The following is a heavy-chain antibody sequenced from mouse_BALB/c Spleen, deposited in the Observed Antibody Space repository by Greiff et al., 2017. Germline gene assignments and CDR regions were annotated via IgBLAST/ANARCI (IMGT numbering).Heavy chain of an antibody. CDR2: ISSGSSTI. D-gene: IGHD1-1*01. CDR3: ARRDGSSYVGAY. V-gene: IGHV5-17*02. J-gene: IGHJ3*01. Sequence: DVKLVESGGGLVQPGGSRKLSCAASGFTFSSFGMHWVRQAPEKGLEWVAYISSGSSTIYYADTVKGRFTISRDNPKNTLFLQMTSLRSEDTAMYYCARRDGSSYVGAYWGQGTLVTVSA. CDR1: GFTFSSFG.